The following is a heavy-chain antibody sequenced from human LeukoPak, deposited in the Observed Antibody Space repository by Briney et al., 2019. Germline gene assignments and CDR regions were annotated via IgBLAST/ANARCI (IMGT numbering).Heavy chain of an antibody. Sequence: SETLSLTCTVSGGSISSYYWSWIRQPPGKGLEWIGYIYYSGSTNYNPSLKSRLAMSIDKSKNQFFLKLTSLSAADTAFYYCARLSGVGFFYASGSLSDWGQGTLVIVSS. D-gene: IGHD3-16*01. CDR1: GGSISSYY. CDR3: ARLSGVGFFYASGSLSD. V-gene: IGHV4-59*12. CDR2: IYYSGST. J-gene: IGHJ4*02.